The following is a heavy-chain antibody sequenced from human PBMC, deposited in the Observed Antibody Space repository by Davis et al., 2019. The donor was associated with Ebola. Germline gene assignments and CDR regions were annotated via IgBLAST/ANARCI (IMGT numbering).Heavy chain of an antibody. V-gene: IGHV1-8*01. CDR1: GYTFTSYD. CDR3: ARGGIAVAGSLYYFDY. Sequence: AASVKVSCKASGYTFTSYDINWVRQATGQGLEWMGWMNPNSGNTGYAQKLQGRVTMTTDTSTSTAYMELRSLRSDDTAVYYCARGGIAVAGSLYYFDYWGQGTLVTVSS. CDR2: MNPNSGNT. J-gene: IGHJ4*02. D-gene: IGHD6-19*01.